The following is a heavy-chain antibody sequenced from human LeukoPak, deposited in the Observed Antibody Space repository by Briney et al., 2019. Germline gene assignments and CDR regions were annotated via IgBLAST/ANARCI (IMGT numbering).Heavy chain of an antibody. D-gene: IGHD6-13*01. CDR2: IYYSGST. J-gene: IGHJ3*02. V-gene: IGHV4-39*01. CDR3: ARRGAAGMRAFDI. CDR1: GGSISSSSYY. Sequence: SETLSLTCTVSGGSISSSSYYWGWIRQPPGKGLEWIGSIYYSGSTYYNPSLKSRVTISVDTSKNQFSLKLSSATAADTAVYYCARRGAAGMRAFDIWGQGTMVTVSS.